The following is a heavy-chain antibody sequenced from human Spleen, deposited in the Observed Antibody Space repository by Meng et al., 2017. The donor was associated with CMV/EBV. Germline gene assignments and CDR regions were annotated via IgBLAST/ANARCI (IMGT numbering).Heavy chain of an antibody. Sequence: TLSLTCTVSGDSIRRRYWGWIRQPPGKALEWLAHIYWNDDKRYNPSLRIRLTIAKDTPRNQVVLIMTNLDPVDTATYYCAHMGTYYDFWSGYWPNWFDPWGQGILVTVSS. CDR3: AHMGTYYDFWSGYWPNWFDP. CDR2: IYWNDDK. V-gene: IGHV2-5*01. J-gene: IGHJ5*02. CDR1: GDSIRRRYWG. D-gene: IGHD3-3*01.